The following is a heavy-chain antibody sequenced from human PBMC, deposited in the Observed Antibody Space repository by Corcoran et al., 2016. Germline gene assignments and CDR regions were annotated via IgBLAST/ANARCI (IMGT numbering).Heavy chain of an antibody. Sequence: QVQLQESGPGLVKPSETLSLTCTVSGGSISSYYWSWIRQPPGKGLEWIGYIYYSGSTNYNPSLKSRVTISVDTSKNQFSLKLSSVTAADTAVYDCASMGPTDYEFWSGWTPGVYYWGQGTLVTVSS. CDR1: GGSISSYY. CDR2: IYYSGST. D-gene: IGHD3-3*01. CDR3: ASMGPTDYEFWSGWTPGVYY. J-gene: IGHJ4*02. V-gene: IGHV4-59*01.